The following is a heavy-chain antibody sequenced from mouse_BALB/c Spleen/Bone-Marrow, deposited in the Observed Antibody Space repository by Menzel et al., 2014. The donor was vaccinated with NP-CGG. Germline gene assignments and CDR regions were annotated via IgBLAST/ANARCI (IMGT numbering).Heavy chain of an antibody. CDR2: INPGIGGT. V-gene: IGHV1-54*01. CDR1: GYAFTNCL. CDR3: ARFTRDY. Sequence: VKLMESGDELVRPGTSVKVSCKASGYAFTNCLIEWFKQRPGQGLEWIGRINPGIGGTTYNAKFKGKATLTADKSSTTAYMQLSSLTSDDSAVYFCARFTRDYWGQGTTLTVSS. J-gene: IGHJ2*01.